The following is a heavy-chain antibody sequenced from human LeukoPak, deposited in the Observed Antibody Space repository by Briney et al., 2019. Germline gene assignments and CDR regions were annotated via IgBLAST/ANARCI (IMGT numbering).Heavy chain of an antibody. CDR2: IWFDGTYK. Sequence: GGSLRLSCVASGFTFGSYGMHWVRQAPGKGLEWVAVIWFDGTYKYNEDSVKGRFTISRDNFKDTVYLQMNSLRVEDTAVYYCARERLPNDYGDYGGGVDYWGQGALVTVSS. V-gene: IGHV3-33*01. J-gene: IGHJ4*02. D-gene: IGHD4-17*01. CDR3: ARERLPNDYGDYGGGVDY. CDR1: GFTFGSYG.